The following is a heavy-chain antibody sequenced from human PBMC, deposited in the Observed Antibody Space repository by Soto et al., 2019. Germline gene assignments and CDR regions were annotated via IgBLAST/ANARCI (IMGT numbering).Heavy chain of an antibody. CDR3: ARDERWLRSFGPLDY. J-gene: IGHJ4*02. CDR2: IKQDGSEK. V-gene: IGHV3-7*01. CDR1: GFTFSSYW. D-gene: IGHD5-12*01. Sequence: GGSLRLSCAASGFTFSSYWMSWVRQAPGKGLEWVANIKQDGSEKYYVDSVKGRFTISRDNAKNSLYLQMNSLRAEDTAVYYCARDERWLRSFGPLDYWGQGTLVTVSS.